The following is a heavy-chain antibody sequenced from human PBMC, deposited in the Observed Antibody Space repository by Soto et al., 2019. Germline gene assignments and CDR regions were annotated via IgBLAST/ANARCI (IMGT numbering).Heavy chain of an antibody. CDR2: ISAYNGNT. J-gene: IGHJ6*02. CDR3: ARDNVDTAMADYYYYGMDV. CDR1: GYTFTSYG. V-gene: IGHV1-18*01. D-gene: IGHD5-18*01. Sequence: ASVKVSCKASGYTFTSYGISWVRQAPGQGLEWMGWISAYNGNTNYAQKLQGRVTMTTDTSTSTAYMELRSLRSDDTAVYYCARDNVDTAMADYYYYGMDVWGQGTTVTVSS.